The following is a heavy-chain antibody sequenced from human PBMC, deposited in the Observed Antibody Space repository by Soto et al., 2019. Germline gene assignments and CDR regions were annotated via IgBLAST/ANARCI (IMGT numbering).Heavy chain of an antibody. J-gene: IGHJ6*03. CDR1: GGSISSYY. CDR2: IYYSGST. D-gene: IGHD3-10*01. V-gene: IGHV4-59*08. CDR3: ARQMVAYMVRGAINAWDYYYYMDV. Sequence: SETLSLTCTVSGGSISSYYWSWIRQPPGKGLEWIGYIYYSGSTNYNPSLKSRVTISVDTSKNQFSLKLSSVTAADTAVYYCARQMVAYMVRGAINAWDYYYYMDVWGKGTTVTVSS.